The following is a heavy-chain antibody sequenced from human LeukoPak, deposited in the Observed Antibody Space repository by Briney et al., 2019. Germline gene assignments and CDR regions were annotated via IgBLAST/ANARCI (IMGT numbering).Heavy chain of an antibody. J-gene: IGHJ4*02. CDR2: IYYSGST. Sequence: SETLSLTCTVSGGSISSNSYYWGWIRQPPGKGLEWIGSIYYSGSTYYNPSLKSRVTISVDTSKNQFSLKLSSVTAADTAVFYCARDEASSWDKYFDYWGQGTLVTVSS. CDR1: GGSISSNSYY. D-gene: IGHD6-13*01. CDR3: ARDEASSWDKYFDY. V-gene: IGHV4-39*02.